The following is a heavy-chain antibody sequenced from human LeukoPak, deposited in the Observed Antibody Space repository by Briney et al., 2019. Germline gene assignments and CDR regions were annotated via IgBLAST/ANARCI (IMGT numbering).Heavy chain of an antibody. CDR2: ISSSSSYI. D-gene: IGHD5-18*01. J-gene: IGHJ6*03. CDR1: GFTFSSYA. CDR3: ARGGYSYGYVGDYYYYHYMDV. V-gene: IGHV3-21*01. Sequence: GGSLRLSCAASGFTFSSYAMSWVRQAPGKGLEWVSSISSSSSYIYYADSVKGRFTISRDNAKNSLYLQMNSLRAEDTAVYYCARGGYSYGYVGDYYYYHYMDVWGKGTTVTVSS.